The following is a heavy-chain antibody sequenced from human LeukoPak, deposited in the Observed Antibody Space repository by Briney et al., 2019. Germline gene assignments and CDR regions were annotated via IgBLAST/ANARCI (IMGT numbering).Heavy chain of an antibody. CDR3: ARGGDSSGYEYYFDY. CDR1: GGSISSFY. J-gene: IGHJ4*02. CDR2: IYSSGST. D-gene: IGHD3-22*01. Sequence: SETLSLTCTVSGGSISSFYWSWIRQPAGKGLEWIGRIYSSGSTNYNPSLKSRVTMSVDMSTNQFSLKLSSVTAADTAVYYCARGGDSSGYEYYFDYWGQGTLVTVSS. V-gene: IGHV4-4*07.